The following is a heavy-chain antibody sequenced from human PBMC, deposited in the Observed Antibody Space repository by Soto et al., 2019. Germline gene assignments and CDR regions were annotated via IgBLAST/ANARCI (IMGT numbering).Heavy chain of an antibody. D-gene: IGHD3-22*01. V-gene: IGHV4-59*01. CDR2: LYYGRSA. J-gene: IGHJ4*02. CDR1: GDSISTYY. CDR3: ALRSMAVVPEY. Sequence: QVQLQESGPGLVKPSETLSLTCAVSGDSISTYYCMWIRQPPGKGLESIGYLYYGRSANYNPSLKIRVTLSEDTSTNQCYLTLSSMTAADTAVYYCALRSMAVVPEYWGQGTLVTVSS.